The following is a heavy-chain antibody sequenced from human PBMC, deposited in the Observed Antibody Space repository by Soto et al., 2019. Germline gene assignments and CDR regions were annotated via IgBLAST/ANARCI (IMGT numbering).Heavy chain of an antibody. V-gene: IGHV3-30-3*01. D-gene: IGHD5-12*01. CDR2: ISYDGSNK. Sequence: ESGGGVVQPGRSLRLSCAASGFTFSSYAMHWVRQAPGKGLEWVAVISYDGSNKYYADSVKGRFTISRDNSKNTLYLQMNSLRAEDTAVYYCARDMRWLQFTYYGMDVWGQGTTVTVSS. CDR3: ARDMRWLQFTYYGMDV. CDR1: GFTFSSYA. J-gene: IGHJ6*02.